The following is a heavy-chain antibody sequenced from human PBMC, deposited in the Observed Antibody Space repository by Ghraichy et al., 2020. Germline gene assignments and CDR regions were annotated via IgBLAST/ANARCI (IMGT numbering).Heavy chain of an antibody. CDR2: INHSGST. CDR3: AGTAEYFQH. Sequence: SEKMSLTCAVYGGSFSGYYWSWIRQPPGKGLEWIGEINHSGSTNYNPSLKSRVTISVDTSKNQFSLKLSSVTAADTAVYYCAGTAEYFQHWGQGTLVTVSS. J-gene: IGHJ1*01. D-gene: IGHD1-14*01. V-gene: IGHV4-34*01. CDR1: GGSFSGYY.